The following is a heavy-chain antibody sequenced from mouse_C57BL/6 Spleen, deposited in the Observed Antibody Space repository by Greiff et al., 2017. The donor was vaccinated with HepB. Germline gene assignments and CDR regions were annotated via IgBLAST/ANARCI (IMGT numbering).Heavy chain of an antibody. Sequence: VHVKQSGPELVKPGDSVKISCKASGYSFTGYFMNWVMQSHGKSLEWIGRINPYNGDTFYNQKFKGKATLTVDKSSSTAHMELRSLTSEDSAVYYCAKGTGYFDYWGQGTTLTVSS. V-gene: IGHV1-20*01. CDR2: INPYNGDT. J-gene: IGHJ2*01. CDR3: AKGTGYFDY. CDR1: GYSFTGYF. D-gene: IGHD3-3*01.